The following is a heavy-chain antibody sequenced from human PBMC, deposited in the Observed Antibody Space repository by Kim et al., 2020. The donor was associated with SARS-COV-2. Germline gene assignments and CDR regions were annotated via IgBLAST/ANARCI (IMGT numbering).Heavy chain of an antibody. Sequence: GGSLRLSCVASGFSMSDYWINWVRQAPGKGLVWVARVSGDGSTTHYEDSVKGRFAIFRDDAKNTLYLAINSLGADDTARYYCARGAFYSGMGVWGQGTTVTVSS. CDR1: GFSMSDYW. V-gene: IGHV3-74*01. J-gene: IGHJ6*02. CDR3: ARGAFYSGMGV. CDR2: VSGDGSTT.